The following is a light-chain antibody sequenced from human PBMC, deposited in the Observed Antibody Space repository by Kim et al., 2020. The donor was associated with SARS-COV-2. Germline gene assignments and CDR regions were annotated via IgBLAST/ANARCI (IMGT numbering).Light chain of an antibody. CDR2: ATS. Sequence: DIQMTQSPSSVSASVGDRVTITCRASQGISSELAWYQQKPGNAPKLLIYATSSLQSGVPSRFSGSGSGTDFTLTISSLQPEDFATYYCQQDNSYPRTFGQGTKVDIK. CDR3: QQDNSYPRT. CDR1: QGISSE. J-gene: IGKJ1*01. V-gene: IGKV1-12*01.